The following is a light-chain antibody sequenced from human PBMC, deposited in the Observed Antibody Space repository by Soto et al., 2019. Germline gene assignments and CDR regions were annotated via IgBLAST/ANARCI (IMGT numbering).Light chain of an antibody. CDR3: QQRTFWPAT. CDR2: DAS. Sequence: EIVLTQSPATLSLSPGERATLSCRASQSVGKFLAWYRQTPGQAPMLLIFDASTRAPGIPARFSGSGSGTEFTLTISSLKPKDFAVYYCQQRTFWPATFGQATRVEI. J-gene: IGKJ1*01. V-gene: IGKV3-11*01. CDR1: QSVGKF.